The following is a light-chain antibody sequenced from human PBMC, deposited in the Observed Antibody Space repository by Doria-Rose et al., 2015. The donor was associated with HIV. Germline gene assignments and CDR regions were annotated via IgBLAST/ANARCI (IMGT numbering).Light chain of an antibody. CDR3: HQYGTSWT. CDR2: DGS. CDR1: QSFSSTY. Sequence: TQSPGTLSLPPGERATLSCRASQSFSSTYLAWYQQKPGQAPSLLIYDGSTRSTGIPDRFSASGSGTDFTLTINRLEPEDCALYYCHQYGTSWTFGQGTKVEI. V-gene: IGKV3-20*01. J-gene: IGKJ1*01.